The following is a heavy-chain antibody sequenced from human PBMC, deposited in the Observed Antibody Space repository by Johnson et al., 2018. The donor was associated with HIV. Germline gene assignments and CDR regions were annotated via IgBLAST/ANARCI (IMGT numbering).Heavy chain of an antibody. CDR2: ISYDGSNK. D-gene: IGHD2-8*01. Sequence: QVQLVESGGGVVQPGRSLRLSCAASGVTFSSYAMDWVRQAPGKGLEWVALISYDGSNKYYADAVKGRFTISRDNSKNTLYLQLNSLRAEDTAVYYCSRVGPPQYVAFDVWGQGTVVTVS. J-gene: IGHJ3*01. CDR1: GVTFSSYA. V-gene: IGHV3-30-3*01. CDR3: SRVGPPQYVAFDV.